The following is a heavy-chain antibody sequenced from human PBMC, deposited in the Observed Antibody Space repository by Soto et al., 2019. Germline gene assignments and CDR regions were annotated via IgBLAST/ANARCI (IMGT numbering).Heavy chain of an antibody. CDR2: ISSSSRYI. Sequence: GGSLRLSCAASGFTFSYYSMNWVRQAPGMGLEGVSSISSSSRYIYYADSVKGRFTISRDDAKNSLTLQLNSLRAEDTGVYYCARVSSGYDNYYYDYWGQGTLVTVSS. D-gene: IGHD5-12*01. V-gene: IGHV3-21*01. J-gene: IGHJ4*02. CDR1: GFTFSYYS. CDR3: ARVSSGYDNYYYDY.